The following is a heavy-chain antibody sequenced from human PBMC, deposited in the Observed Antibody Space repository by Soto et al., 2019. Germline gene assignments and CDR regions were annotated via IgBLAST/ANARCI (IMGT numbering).Heavy chain of an antibody. D-gene: IGHD1-26*01. J-gene: IGHJ3*02. CDR2: IYYSGST. Sequence: PSETRSLTCTVSGGSISSGGYYWGWIRQPPGKGVEWMGCIYYSGSTNYNPSLKSRVTISVDTSKNQFSLKLSSVTAADTAVYYCARHGWGLLGAFDIWGQGTMVTVS. CDR1: GGSISSGGYY. CDR3: ARHGWGLLGAFDI. V-gene: IGHV4-61*05.